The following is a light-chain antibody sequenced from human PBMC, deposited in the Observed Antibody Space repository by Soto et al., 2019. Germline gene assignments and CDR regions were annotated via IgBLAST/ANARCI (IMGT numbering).Light chain of an antibody. CDR1: QGVRSH. V-gene: IGKV3-15*01. J-gene: IGKJ5*01. CDR2: GAS. Sequence: IVMTQSPATLSVSPGEGVTLSCRASQGVRSHLAWYQQKPGQPPRLLIYGASTRATGIPARFSGSGFGTEFTLTISSLQSEDFAVYYCQQYKNWPLFGQGTRLEI. CDR3: QQYKNWPL.